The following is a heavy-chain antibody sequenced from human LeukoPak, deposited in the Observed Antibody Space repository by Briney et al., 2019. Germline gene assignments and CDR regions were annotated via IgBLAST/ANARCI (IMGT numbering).Heavy chain of an antibody. J-gene: IGHJ6*03. CDR2: ISSSGNTI. V-gene: IGHV3-11*01. CDR3: ARDLCIRRLYYYYYMDV. CDR1: GFTFSDCY. Sequence: GGSLRLSCAASGFTFSDCYMSWIRQAPGKGLEWVSYISSSGNTIYYADSVKGRFTISRDNAKNSLYLQMNSLRAEDTAVYYCARDLCIRRLYYYYYMDVWGKGTTVAVSS. D-gene: IGHD3-3*02.